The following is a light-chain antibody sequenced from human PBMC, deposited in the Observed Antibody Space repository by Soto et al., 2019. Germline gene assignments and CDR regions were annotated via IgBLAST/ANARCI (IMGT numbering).Light chain of an antibody. CDR1: SSDVGGYNY. J-gene: IGLJ2*01. CDR2: EVS. CDR3: SSYAGGNNFHVV. V-gene: IGLV2-8*01. Sequence: QSALTQPASVSGSPGQSITISCTGSSSDVGGYNYVSWYQQHPGKAPKLMIYEVSKWPSGVPDRFSGSKSGNTASLTVSGLQAEDEADYYCSSYAGGNNFHVVFGGGTKLTVL.